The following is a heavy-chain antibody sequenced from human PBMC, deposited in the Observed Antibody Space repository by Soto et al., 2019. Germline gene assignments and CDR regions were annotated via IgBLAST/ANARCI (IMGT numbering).Heavy chain of an antibody. CDR1: GGSFSGYY. Sequence: SETLSLTCAVYGGSFSGYYWSWIRQPPGKGLEWIGEINHSGSTNYNPSLKSRVTISVDTSKNQFSLKLSSVTAADTAVYYCAREISYYDSSGYYYRNWFDPWGQGTLVTVSS. D-gene: IGHD3-22*01. CDR2: INHSGST. J-gene: IGHJ5*02. V-gene: IGHV4-34*01. CDR3: AREISYYDSSGYYYRNWFDP.